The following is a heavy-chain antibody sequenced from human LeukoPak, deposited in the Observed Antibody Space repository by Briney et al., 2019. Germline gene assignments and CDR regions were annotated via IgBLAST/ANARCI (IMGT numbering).Heavy chain of an antibody. CDR1: GGSISSGGYY. D-gene: IGHD1-7*01. CDR3: AREIGTTEGYFDY. V-gene: IGHV4-31*03. Sequence: SETLSPTCTVSGGSISSGGYYWSWIRQHPGKGLEWIGYIYYSGSTYYNPSLKSRVTISVDTSKNQFSLKLSSVTAADTAVYYCAREIGTTEGYFDYWGQGTLVTVSS. CDR2: IYYSGST. J-gene: IGHJ4*02.